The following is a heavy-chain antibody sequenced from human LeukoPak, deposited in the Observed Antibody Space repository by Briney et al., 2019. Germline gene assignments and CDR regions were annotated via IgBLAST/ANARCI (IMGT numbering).Heavy chain of an antibody. CDR1: GYSFANYW. J-gene: IGHJ4*02. CDR2: IYPADSDT. V-gene: IGHV5-51*01. D-gene: IGHD1-26*01. CDR3: ARRRDLYSGSYYPFDY. Sequence: GESLKISCKGSGYSFANYWIGWVRQMPGKGLEWMGIIYPADSDTRYSPSFQGQVTISADKSISTAYLQWSSLKASDTAMYYCARRRDLYSGSYYPFDYWGQGTLVTVSS.